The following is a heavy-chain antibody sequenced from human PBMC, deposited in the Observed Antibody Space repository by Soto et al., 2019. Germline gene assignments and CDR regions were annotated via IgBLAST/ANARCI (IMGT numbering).Heavy chain of an antibody. CDR2: IIPIFGTA. CDR1: GGTFSSYA. V-gene: IGHV1-69*13. Sequence: ASVKVSCKASGGTFSSYAISWVRQAPGQGLEWMGGIIPIFGTANYAQKFQGRVTITADESTSAAYMELSSLRSEDTAVYYCARDANYYDSSGYYPPGNWFDPWGQGTLVTVSS. CDR3: ARDANYYDSSGYYPPGNWFDP. J-gene: IGHJ5*02. D-gene: IGHD3-22*01.